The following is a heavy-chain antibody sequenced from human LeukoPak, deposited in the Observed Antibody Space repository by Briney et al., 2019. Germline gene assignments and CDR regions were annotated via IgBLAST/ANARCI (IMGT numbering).Heavy chain of an antibody. CDR2: IYYSGST. D-gene: IGHD3-10*01. CDR3: ARGVSLLWFGDVRWFDP. CDR1: GGSISSYY. V-gene: IGHV4-59*01. J-gene: IGHJ5*02. Sequence: SETLSLTCTGSGGSISSYYWSWIRQPPGKGLEWIGYIYYSGSTNYNPSLKSRVTISVDTSKNQFSLKLSSVTAADTAVYYCARGVSLLWFGDVRWFDPWGQGTLVTVSS.